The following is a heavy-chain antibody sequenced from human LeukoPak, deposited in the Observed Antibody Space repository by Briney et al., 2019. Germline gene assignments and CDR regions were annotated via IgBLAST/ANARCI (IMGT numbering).Heavy chain of an antibody. CDR3: AIMHRYYDGSGYWVQ. D-gene: IGHD3-22*01. CDR2: ISTSGGST. CDR1: GFTFSSYA. Sequence: GGSLRLSCAASGFTFSSYAMSWVRQAPGKGLEWVSGISTSGGSTSYADSVKGRFTISRDNPRNTLYMQMNSLRAEDTAVYYCAIMHRYYDGSGYWVQWGQGTLVTVSS. V-gene: IGHV3-23*01. J-gene: IGHJ4*02.